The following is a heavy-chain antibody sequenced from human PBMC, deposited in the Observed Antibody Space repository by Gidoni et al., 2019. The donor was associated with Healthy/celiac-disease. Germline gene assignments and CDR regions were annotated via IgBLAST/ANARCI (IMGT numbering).Heavy chain of an antibody. CDR1: GFTFSSYS. J-gene: IGHJ4*02. CDR3: AREGGSYRKGYFDY. CDR2: IYYDGSNK. V-gene: IGHV3-30-3*01. D-gene: IGHD1-26*01. Sequence: QMQLVESWGGVVPHGCSLRLSCATSGFTFSSYSMHWLRQAPGKGLEWVAGIYYDGSNKYYADSVKGRFTISRDNSKNTLYLQMNSLRAEDTAVYYCAREGGSYRKGYFDYWGQGTLVTVSS.